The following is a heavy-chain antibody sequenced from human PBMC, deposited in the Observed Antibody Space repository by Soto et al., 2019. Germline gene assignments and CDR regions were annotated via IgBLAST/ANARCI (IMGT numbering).Heavy chain of an antibody. Sequence: GGSLRLSCAASGFTVSSNYMSWVRQAPGKGLEWVSVIYSGGSTYYADSVKGRFTISRDNSKNTLYLQMNSLRAEDTAVYYCARSTISEGWFDLWGQGTLVTVSS. D-gene: IGHD3-3*01. V-gene: IGHV3-66*01. J-gene: IGHJ5*02. CDR2: IYSGGST. CDR3: ARSTISEGWFDL. CDR1: GFTVSSNY.